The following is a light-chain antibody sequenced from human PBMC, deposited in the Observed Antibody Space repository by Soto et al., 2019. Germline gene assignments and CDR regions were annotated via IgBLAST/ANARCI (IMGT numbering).Light chain of an antibody. Sequence: QSALTQPASVSGSPGQSITISCTGTSSDVGSYNYVSWYQQHPGKAPKLIIYEVSKRPSGVSNRFSGSKSGNTASLTISGLQAEDEADYYCSSYTSSSTYVFGTGTKVTVL. CDR1: SSDVGSYNY. CDR2: EVS. J-gene: IGLJ1*01. CDR3: SSYTSSSTYV. V-gene: IGLV2-14*02.